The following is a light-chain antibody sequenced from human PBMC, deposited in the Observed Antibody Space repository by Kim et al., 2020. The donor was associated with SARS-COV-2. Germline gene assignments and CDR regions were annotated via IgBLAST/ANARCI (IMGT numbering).Light chain of an antibody. CDR2: DAS. V-gene: IGKV3-11*01. Sequence: PGERATRSCRASQSVSSYLAWYQQEAGQAPRSLIYDASNRASGIPARFSGSKSGTDLTLTISRLEPEDFAVYYCQQRSNWPPLTCGGGTEVDIK. CDR3: QQRSNWPPLT. J-gene: IGKJ4*02. CDR1: QSVSSY.